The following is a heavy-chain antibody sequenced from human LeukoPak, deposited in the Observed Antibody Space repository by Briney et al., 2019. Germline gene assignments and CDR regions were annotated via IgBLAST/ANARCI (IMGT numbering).Heavy chain of an antibody. CDR2: INGNDGGT. V-gene: IGHV1-2*02. D-gene: IGHD7-27*01. J-gene: IGHJ4*02. CDR3: ARDFNWGPDY. CDR1: GYTFTGYY. Sequence: GASVKVSCKASGYTFTGYYMHWVRQAPGQGLEWMGWINGNDGGTNYAQKFQDRVTMTRDMFISTAYMELSSLTTDDTAVYYCARDFNWGPDYWGQGTLVTVSS.